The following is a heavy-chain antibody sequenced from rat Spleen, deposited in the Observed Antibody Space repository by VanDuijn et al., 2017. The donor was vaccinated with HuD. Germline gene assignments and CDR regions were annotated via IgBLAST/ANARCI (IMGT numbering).Heavy chain of an antibody. J-gene: IGHJ4*01. D-gene: IGHD4-5*01. V-gene: IGHV5-25*01. CDR2: ITDSGGST. Sequence: EVQLVESGGGFVQPGRSMKLSCAASGFTFSNYDMAWVRQAPTKGLEWVASITDSGGSTYYRDSVKGRFTISRDNAKSTLYLQMDSLRSEDTATYYCARHGRGKTTYYYVMDAWGQGTSVTVSS. CDR3: ARHGRGKTTYYYVMDA. CDR1: GFTFSNYD.